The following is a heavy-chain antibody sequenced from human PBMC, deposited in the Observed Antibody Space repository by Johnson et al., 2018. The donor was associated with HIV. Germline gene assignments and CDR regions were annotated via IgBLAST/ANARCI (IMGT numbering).Heavy chain of an antibody. CDR3: AKVPYGGSADDAFDI. V-gene: IGHV3-7*01. CDR1: GFTFNSYG. J-gene: IGHJ3*02. D-gene: IGHD1-26*01. CDR2: IKQDGSEK. Sequence: VQLVESGGGVVQPGRSLRLSCAASGFTFNSYGMHWVRQAPGKGLEWVANIKQDGSEKYYVDSVKGRFAISRDNAKNSLYLQMNSLRAEDMAVYYCAKVPYGGSADDAFDIWGQGTMVTVSS.